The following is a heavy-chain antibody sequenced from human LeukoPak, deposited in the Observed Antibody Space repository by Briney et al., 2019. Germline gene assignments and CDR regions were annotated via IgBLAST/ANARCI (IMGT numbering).Heavy chain of an antibody. CDR2: IRTDGVTK. D-gene: IGHD5-24*01. CDR1: GFTFSSYE. V-gene: IGHV3-23*01. CDR3: VKDDGWVQYAN. J-gene: IGHJ4*02. Sequence: GGSLRLSCAASGFTFSSYEMNWVRQAPGKGLEWVSGIRTDGVTKYYADSVKGRFIISRDNSKNTVYLQMNSLSAEDAAVYYCVKDDGWVQYANWGQGTLVTVSS.